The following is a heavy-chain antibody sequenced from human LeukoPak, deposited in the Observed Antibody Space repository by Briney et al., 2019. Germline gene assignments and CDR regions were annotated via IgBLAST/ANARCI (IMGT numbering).Heavy chain of an antibody. CDR1: GFPVSSNY. J-gene: IGHJ4*02. CDR3: ARHSNDFWSGYYTFDY. Sequence: GGSLRLSCAASGFPVSSNYMSWVRQAPGKGLEWVSVIYSGGSTYYADSVKGRFTISRDNSKNTLYLQMNSLRAEDTAVYYCARHSNDFWSGYYTFDYWGQGTLVTVSS. V-gene: IGHV3-53*01. D-gene: IGHD3-3*01. CDR2: IYSGGST.